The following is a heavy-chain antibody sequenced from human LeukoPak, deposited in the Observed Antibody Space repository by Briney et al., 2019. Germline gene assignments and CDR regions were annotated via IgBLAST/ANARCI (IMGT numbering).Heavy chain of an antibody. D-gene: IGHD6-13*01. CDR1: GFTFSSYE. J-gene: IGHJ6*02. CDR2: ISSSGSTI. Sequence: GGSLRLSCAASGFTFSSYEMNWVRQAPGKGLEWVSYISSSGSTIYYADSVKGRFTISRDNAKNSLYLQMNSLRAEDTAVYYCARADAQQQLPDYYYYGMDVWGQGTTVTVSS. CDR3: ARADAQQQLPDYYYYGMDV. V-gene: IGHV3-48*03.